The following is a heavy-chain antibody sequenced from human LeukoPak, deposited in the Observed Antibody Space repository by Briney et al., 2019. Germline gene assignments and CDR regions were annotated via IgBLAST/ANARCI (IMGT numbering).Heavy chain of an antibody. V-gene: IGHV4-34*01. CDR3: ARTIVGPGTSYFDL. J-gene: IGHJ4*02. CDR1: GVSFSDDY. CDR2: INHRGTH. Sequence: SETLSLTCAVSGVSFSDDYWNWIRQPPGKGLEWLGEINHRGTHEYSPSLKSRVTMSVDTSTNQFSLRLTSVTAADTAVYFCARTIVGPGTSYFDLWGQGSLVTVSS. D-gene: IGHD1-26*01.